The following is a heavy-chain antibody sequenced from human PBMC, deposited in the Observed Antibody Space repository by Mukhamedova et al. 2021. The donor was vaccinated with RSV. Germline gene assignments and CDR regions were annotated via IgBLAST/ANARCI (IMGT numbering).Heavy chain of an antibody. Sequence: GKGLEWVANIKQAGSEKYYVDSVKGRFTISRDNAKNSLYLQMNSLRAEDTAVYYCASWRGVGWFDPWGQGTLVTVSS. V-gene: IGHV3-7*05. CDR3: ASWRGVGWFDP. D-gene: IGHD1-1*01. CDR2: IKQAGSEK. J-gene: IGHJ5*02.